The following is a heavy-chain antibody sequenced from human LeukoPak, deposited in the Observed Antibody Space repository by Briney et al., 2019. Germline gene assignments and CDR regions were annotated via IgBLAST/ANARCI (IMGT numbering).Heavy chain of an antibody. Sequence: GGSLRLSCAASGFTFSSYEMNWVRQAPGKGLEWVSYISSSGSTIYYADSVKGRFTISRDNAKNSLYLQMNSLRAEDTAVYYCAREGIQLWVSLDYWGQGTLVTVSS. V-gene: IGHV3-48*03. CDR2: ISSSGSTI. CDR1: GFTFSSYE. CDR3: AREGIQLWVSLDY. J-gene: IGHJ4*02. D-gene: IGHD5-18*01.